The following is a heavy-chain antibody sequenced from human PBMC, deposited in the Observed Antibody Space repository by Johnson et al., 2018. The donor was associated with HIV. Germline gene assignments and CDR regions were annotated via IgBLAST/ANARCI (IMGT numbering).Heavy chain of an antibody. CDR2: ISYDANNK. CDR3: ATNTVVRGIIITYHSFDI. D-gene: IGHD3-10*01. V-gene: IGHV3-30*04. CDR1: GFTFSSYA. J-gene: IGHJ3*02. Sequence: QVQLVESGGGLVQPGGSLRLSCAASGFTFSSYALHWVRQAPGKGLEWVAVISYDANNKYYADAVKGRLTISRDNSKNTLYLQMNSPRADDPAVYYCATNTVVRGIIITYHSFDIWGQGTMVTVSS.